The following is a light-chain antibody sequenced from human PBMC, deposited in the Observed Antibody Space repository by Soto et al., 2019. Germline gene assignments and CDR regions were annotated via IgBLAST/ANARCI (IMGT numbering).Light chain of an antibody. CDR1: SSDVGGYNY. Sequence: QSALTQPRSVSGSPGQSVAISCTGTSSDVGGYNYVSWYQQHPGKAPKLMIYDVSKRPSGFPDRFSGSKSGNTASLTISGLQAEDEADYYCCSYAGSYTFGVFGTGTKVTVL. V-gene: IGLV2-11*01. CDR2: DVS. J-gene: IGLJ1*01. CDR3: CSYAGSYTFGV.